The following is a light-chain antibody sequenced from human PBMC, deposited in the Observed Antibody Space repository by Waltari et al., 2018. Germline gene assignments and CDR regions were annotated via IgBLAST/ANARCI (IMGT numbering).Light chain of an antibody. V-gene: IGKV3-20*01. Sequence: VFTQSPGTLYLSPGESATLSCRASQSVSSSYLAWYQQKPGQAPRLLIHGASSRATGIPDRFSGSGSGTDFTLTISRLEPEDFAVYYCQQYGSSLWTFGQGTKVEIK. CDR2: GAS. CDR1: QSVSSSY. CDR3: QQYGSSLWT. J-gene: IGKJ1*01.